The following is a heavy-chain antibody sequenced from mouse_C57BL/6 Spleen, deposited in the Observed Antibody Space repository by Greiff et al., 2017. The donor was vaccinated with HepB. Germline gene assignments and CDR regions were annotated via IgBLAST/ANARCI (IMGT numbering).Heavy chain of an antibody. CDR2: INYDGSST. V-gene: IGHV5-16*01. D-gene: IGHD2-1*01. CDR1: GFTFSDYY. CDR3: ARDKGYGNYGGNFDY. Sequence: EVKLVESEGGLVQPGSSMKLSCTASGFTFSDYYMAWVRQVPEKGLEWVANINYDGSSTYYLDSLKSRFIISRDNAKNILYLQMSSLKSEDTATYYCARDKGYGNYGGNFDYWGQGTTLTVSS. J-gene: IGHJ2*01.